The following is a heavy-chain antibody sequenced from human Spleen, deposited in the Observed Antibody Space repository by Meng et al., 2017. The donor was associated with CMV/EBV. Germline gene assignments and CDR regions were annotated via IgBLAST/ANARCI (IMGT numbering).Heavy chain of an antibody. CDR2: INPNSGGT. V-gene: IGHV1-2*06. CDR1: AFTLAGHY. CDR3: ARDNYGAGSRGSFDY. Sequence: QVQVVQSGAEVKKPGASVKVSCKASAFTLAGHYIHWVRQAPGQGLEWMGRINPNSGGTDYAQKFQGRVTMTRDTSISTIYVELSRLRSDDTAVYYCARDNYGAGSRGSFDYWGQGTLVTVSS. J-gene: IGHJ4*02. D-gene: IGHD3-10*01.